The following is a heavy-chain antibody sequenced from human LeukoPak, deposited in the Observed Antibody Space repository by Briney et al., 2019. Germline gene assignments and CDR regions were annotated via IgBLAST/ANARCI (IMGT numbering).Heavy chain of an antibody. D-gene: IGHD6-13*01. CDR1: GGSISSYY. CDR3: ARREVRGSSWFTTRSEFDY. CDR2: INHSGST. J-gene: IGHJ4*02. Sequence: PSETLSHTCTVSGGSISSYYWSWIRQPPGKGLEWIGEINHSGSTNYNPSLKSRVTISVDTSKNQFSLKLSSVTAADTAVYYCARREVRGSSWFTTRSEFDYWGQGTLVTVSS. V-gene: IGHV4-34*01.